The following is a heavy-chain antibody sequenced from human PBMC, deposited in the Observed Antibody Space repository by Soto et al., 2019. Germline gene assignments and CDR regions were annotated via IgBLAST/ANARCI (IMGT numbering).Heavy chain of an antibody. CDR3: ARYSGDYYYYGMDV. V-gene: IGHV1-69*02. J-gene: IGHJ6*02. Sequence: SVKVSCKASVGTFSSYTISWVRQAPGQGLEWMGRIIPILGIANYAQKFQGRVTITADKSTSTAYMELSSLRSEDTAVYYCARYSGDYYYYGMDVWGQGTTVTVSS. D-gene: IGHD7-27*01. CDR1: VGTFSSYT. CDR2: IIPILGIA.